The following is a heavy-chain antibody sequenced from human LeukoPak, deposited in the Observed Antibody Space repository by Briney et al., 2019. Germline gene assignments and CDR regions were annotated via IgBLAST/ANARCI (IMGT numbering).Heavy chain of an antibody. J-gene: IGHJ6*03. V-gene: IGHV1-8*01. D-gene: IGHD3-3*01. Sequence: GASVKVSCKASGYTFTSYDINWVRQATGQGLEWMGWMNPNSGNTGYAQKFQGRVTMTRNTSISTAYMELSSLRSEDTAVYYCARVPTYYDFWSGYYTWGEYYYYYVDVWGKGTTVTVSS. CDR2: MNPNSGNT. CDR1: GYTFTSYD. CDR3: ARVPTYYDFWSGYYTWGEYYYYYVDV.